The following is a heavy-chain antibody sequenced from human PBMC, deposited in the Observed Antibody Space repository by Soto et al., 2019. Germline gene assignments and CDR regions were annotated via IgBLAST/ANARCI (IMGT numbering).Heavy chain of an antibody. J-gene: IGHJ4*02. CDR1: GGTFSSYA. CDR3: ARAAEPWIQLWTKVDY. V-gene: IGHV1-69*01. CDR2: IIPIFGTA. D-gene: IGHD5-18*01. Sequence: QVQLVQSGAEVKKPGSSVKVSCKASGGTFSSYAISWVRQAPGQGLEWMGGIIPIFGTANYAQKFQGRVTITADESTSTAYMELSSLRSEDTAVYYCARAAEPWIQLWTKVDYWGQGTLVTVSS.